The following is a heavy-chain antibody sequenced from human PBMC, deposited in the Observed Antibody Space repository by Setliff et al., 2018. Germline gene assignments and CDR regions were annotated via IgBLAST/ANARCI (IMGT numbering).Heavy chain of an antibody. CDR2: ITGSGGGT. D-gene: IGHD3-22*01. J-gene: IGHJ4*02. V-gene: IGHV3-23*01. Sequence: GGSLRLSCTASRFTFSVYVMAWVRQAPGKGLEWVSSITGSGGGTYYADSVKGRFTISRDNSKNTLYLQMSRLRVEDTAIYYCAKDQPHKDDNSGSAPIDYWGQGTLVTVSS. CDR3: AKDQPHKDDNSGSAPIDY. CDR1: RFTFSVYV.